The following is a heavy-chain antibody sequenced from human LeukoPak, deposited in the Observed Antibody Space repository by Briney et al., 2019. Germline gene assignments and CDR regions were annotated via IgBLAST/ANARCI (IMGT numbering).Heavy chain of an antibody. J-gene: IGHJ5*02. CDR3: ARDTSEGDYAWWFDP. Sequence: ASVKVSCKASGYTFTGYYIHWVRQAPGQGLEWMGWINPNSGGTNNAQKFQGRVTMTRDTSISTAYMELSRLRSDDTAVYFCARDTSEGDYAWWFDPWGQGTLVTVAS. CDR2: INPNSGGT. V-gene: IGHV1-2*02. D-gene: IGHD3-16*01. CDR1: GYTFTGYY.